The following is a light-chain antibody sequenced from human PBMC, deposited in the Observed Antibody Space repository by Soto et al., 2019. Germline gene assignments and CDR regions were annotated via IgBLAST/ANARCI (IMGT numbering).Light chain of an antibody. J-gene: IGKJ4*01. CDR3: QQSYTTPLT. Sequence: DIQMTQSPSSLSASVGDRVTITCRASQSISNYLNWYQQKPGKAPNLLIYAASTLQSGVPSRFSGSGSGTDFTLTIRSLQPEDFATYYCQQSYTTPLTFGGGTKVEIK. V-gene: IGKV1-39*01. CDR1: QSISNY. CDR2: AAS.